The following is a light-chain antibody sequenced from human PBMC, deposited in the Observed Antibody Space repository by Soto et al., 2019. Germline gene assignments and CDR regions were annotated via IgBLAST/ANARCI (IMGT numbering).Light chain of an antibody. J-gene: IGKJ5*01. Sequence: EIVLTQSPGTLSLSPGEGCTLSCRSSQSVSSSYIAWYQQRPGQTPSLLIYGASTRATGIPDRFSGSGSGTHFTLTISRLEPGDFAVYYCQHFGGTTFTFGQGTRLEIK. CDR2: GAS. CDR3: QHFGGTTFT. CDR1: QSVSSSY. V-gene: IGKV3-20*01.